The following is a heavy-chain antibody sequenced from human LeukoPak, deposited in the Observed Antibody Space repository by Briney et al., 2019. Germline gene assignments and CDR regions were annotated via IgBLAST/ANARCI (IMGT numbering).Heavy chain of an antibody. J-gene: IGHJ6*03. D-gene: IGHD2-8*01. CDR1: GYTFTSYY. CDR3: ARGIGIGTVLMVHGNMDV. Sequence: ASVKVSCKASGYTFTSYYMHWVRQAPGQGLEWMGWINTDTGNPTYAQGFTGRFVFSLDTSVSTTYLQISSLKPEDTAVYYCARGIGIGTVLMVHGNMDVWGKGTTVTISS. CDR2: INTDTGNP. V-gene: IGHV7-4-1*02.